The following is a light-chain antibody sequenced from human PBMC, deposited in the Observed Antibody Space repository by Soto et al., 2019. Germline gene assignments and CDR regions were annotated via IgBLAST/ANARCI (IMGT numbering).Light chain of an antibody. CDR2: EVT. CDR3: CSYTSSRTYV. CDR1: SSDVGAYIY. J-gene: IGLJ1*01. V-gene: IGLV2-14*01. Sequence: SLLAPPASVSGSPGQSITISCTGTSSDVGAYIYVSWYQHHPGKAPKVMIYEVTNRPSGVSDRFSGSKSGNTASLTISGLQAEDEADYYCCSYTSSRTYVFGTGTKVTV.